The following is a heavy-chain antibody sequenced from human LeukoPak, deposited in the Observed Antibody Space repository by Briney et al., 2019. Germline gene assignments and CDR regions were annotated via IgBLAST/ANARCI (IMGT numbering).Heavy chain of an antibody. V-gene: IGHV4-39*01. CDR1: GGSISSSSYY. CDR2: IYYSGST. D-gene: IGHD4-17*01. J-gene: IGHJ4*02. Sequence: SETLSLTCTVSGGSISSSSYYWGWIRQPPGKGLEWIGSIYYSGSTYYNPSLKSRVTISVDMSKNQFSLKLSSVTAADTAVYYCARKDYGDYTLDYWGQGTLVTVSS. CDR3: ARKDYGDYTLDY.